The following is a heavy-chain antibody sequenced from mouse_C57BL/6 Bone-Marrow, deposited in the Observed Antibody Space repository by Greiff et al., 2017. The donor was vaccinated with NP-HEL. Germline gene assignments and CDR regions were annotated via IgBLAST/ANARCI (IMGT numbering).Heavy chain of an antibody. CDR1: GFSLTSYA. D-gene: IGHD2-3*01. Sequence: VQLQESGPGLVAPSQSLSITCTASGFSLTSYAISWVRQPPGKGLEWLGGIWTGGGTNYNSALNSRLSISTDNSKSQVFLKMNSLQTDDTARYYGARMGGYYLYGYFDVWGTGTTVTVSS. J-gene: IGHJ1*03. V-gene: IGHV2-9-1*01. CDR3: ARMGGYYLYGYFDV. CDR2: IWTGGGT.